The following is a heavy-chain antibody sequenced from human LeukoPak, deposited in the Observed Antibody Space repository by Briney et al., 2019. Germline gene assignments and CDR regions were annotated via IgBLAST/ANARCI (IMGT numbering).Heavy chain of an antibody. J-gene: IGHJ4*02. V-gene: IGHV4-61*02. D-gene: IGHD5-12*01. Sequence: KPSKTLSLTCTVSGGSISSGSYYWSWIRQPAGKGLEWIGRIYTSGSTNYNPSLKSRVTISVDTSKNQFSLKLSSVTAADTAVYYCASGGRSATIFDSWGQGTQVTVSS. CDR3: ASGGRSATIFDS. CDR2: IYTSGST. CDR1: GGSISSGSYY.